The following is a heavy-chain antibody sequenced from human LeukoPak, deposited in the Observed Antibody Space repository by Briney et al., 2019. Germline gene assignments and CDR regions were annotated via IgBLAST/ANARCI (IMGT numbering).Heavy chain of an antibody. D-gene: IGHD6-19*01. J-gene: IGHJ3*02. CDR1: GYSISSSNW. V-gene: IGHV4-28*01. Sequence: SDTVSLTCAVSGYSISSSNWWGSFRQPPGKGLEWIGYIYYSGSAYYNTSLNSRVTMSVDTSKNQFSLKLSSVTAVDTAVYYCARNQAVASNHGAMDIWGQGTIVLVSS. CDR3: ARNQAVASNHGAMDI. CDR2: IYYSGSA.